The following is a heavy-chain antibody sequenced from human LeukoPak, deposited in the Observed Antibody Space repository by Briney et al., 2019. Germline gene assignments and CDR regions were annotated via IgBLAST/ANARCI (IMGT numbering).Heavy chain of an antibody. Sequence: GGSLRLSCAASGFTFRYYAMHWVRQAPGKGLEWVSYISSSSSTIYYADSVKGRFTISRDNAKNSLYLQMNSLRAEDTAVYYCARSYYGSGSYPGYYYYMDVWGKGTTVTVSS. CDR1: GFTFRYYA. CDR2: ISSSSSTI. J-gene: IGHJ6*03. V-gene: IGHV3-48*01. D-gene: IGHD3-10*01. CDR3: ARSYYGSGSYPGYYYYMDV.